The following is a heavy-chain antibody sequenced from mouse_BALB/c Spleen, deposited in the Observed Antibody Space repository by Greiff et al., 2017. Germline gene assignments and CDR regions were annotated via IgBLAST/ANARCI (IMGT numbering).Heavy chain of an antibody. CDR2: ISNGGDST. V-gene: IGHV5-12-2*01. Sequence: EVTLVESGGGLVQSGVSLKLFCAPSGFSLCSYTMSWVRHTPEKRLVCVAYISNGGDSTYYPDTVMGRFTISRDYAKNTLYLQMSSLKSENTAMYYCARHGGYYSYAMDDWGQGTSVTVAS. CDR3: ARHGGYYSYAMDD. D-gene: IGHD2-3*01. CDR1: GFSLCSYT. J-gene: IGHJ4*01.